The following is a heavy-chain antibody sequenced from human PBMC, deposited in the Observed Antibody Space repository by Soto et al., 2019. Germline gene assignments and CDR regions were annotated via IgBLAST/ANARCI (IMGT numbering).Heavy chain of an antibody. CDR3: ARDPYGSGSYYYYYYGMDV. J-gene: IGHJ6*02. CDR1: GGSFSGYY. CDR2: INHSGST. Sequence: QVQLQQWGAGLLKPSETLSLTCAVYGGSFSGYYWSWIRQPPGKGLEWIGEINHSGSTNYNPSLKRRVTISVDTSKNQFSLKLSSVTAADTAVYYCARDPYGSGSYYYYYYGMDVWGQGTTVTVSS. V-gene: IGHV4-34*01. D-gene: IGHD3-10*01.